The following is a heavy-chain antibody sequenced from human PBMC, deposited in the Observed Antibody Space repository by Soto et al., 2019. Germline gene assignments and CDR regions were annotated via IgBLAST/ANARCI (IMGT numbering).Heavy chain of an antibody. Sequence: GSLRLSCAASGFTFSNAWMSWVRQAPGKGLEWVGRIKSKTDGGTTDYAAPVKGRFTISRDDSKNTLYLQMNSLRAEDTAVYYCARMYYYDSSGSAPDYWGQGTLVTVSS. V-gene: IGHV3-15*01. CDR1: GFTFSNAW. CDR2: IKSKTDGGTT. D-gene: IGHD3-22*01. J-gene: IGHJ4*02. CDR3: ARMYYYDSSGSAPDY.